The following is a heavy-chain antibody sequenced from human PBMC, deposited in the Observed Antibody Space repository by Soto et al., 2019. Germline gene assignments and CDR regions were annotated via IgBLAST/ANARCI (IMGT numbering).Heavy chain of an antibody. V-gene: IGHV1-69*13. J-gene: IGHJ4*02. CDR2: IIPIFGTA. CDR1: GGTFSRYA. D-gene: IGHD3-3*01. Sequence: SVKVSCKPSGGTFSRYAISWVRQAPGQGLEWMGGIIPIFGTANYAQKFQGRVTITADESTSTAYMQLSSLSSQDTAVYYCARSRDYDFWSGYSYFDCWGQGTLVTVSS. CDR3: ARSRDYDFWSGYSYFDC.